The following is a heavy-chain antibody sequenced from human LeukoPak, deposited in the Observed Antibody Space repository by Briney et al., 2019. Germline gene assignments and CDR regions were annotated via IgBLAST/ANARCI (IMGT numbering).Heavy chain of an antibody. Sequence: SETLSLTCAVYGGSFSGYYWSWIRQPPGKGLEWIGEINHSGGTNYNPSLKSRVTISVDTSKKQFSLKLTSMTAADTAVFYCARGRTNDYGGKDLDLWGRGTLVTVSS. D-gene: IGHD4-23*01. CDR3: ARGRTNDYGGKDLDL. V-gene: IGHV4-34*01. CDR2: INHSGGT. CDR1: GGSFSGYY. J-gene: IGHJ2*01.